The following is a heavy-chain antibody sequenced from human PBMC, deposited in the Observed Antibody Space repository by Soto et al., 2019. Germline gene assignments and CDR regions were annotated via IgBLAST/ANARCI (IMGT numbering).Heavy chain of an antibody. CDR2: IYYSGST. CDR1: GGSISSYY. J-gene: IGHJ1*01. V-gene: IGHV4-59*01. CDR3: ASQLHCSGGSCPGAYFQR. D-gene: IGHD2-15*01. Sequence: QVQLQESGPGLVKPSETLSLTCTVSGGSISSYYWSWIRQPPGKGLEWIGYIYYSGSTNYNPSLKSRVTIPGDTSKNQFALKGRSVTAADTAVYYCASQLHCSGGSCPGAYFQRWGQGTLVTVSS.